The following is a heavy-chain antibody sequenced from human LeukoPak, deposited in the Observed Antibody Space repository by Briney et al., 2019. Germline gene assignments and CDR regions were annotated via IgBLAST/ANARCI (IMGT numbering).Heavy chain of an antibody. CDR3: ARVGLYSSSWLTAMYYFDY. CDR1: GGSFSGYY. Sequence: SETLSLTCAVYGGSFSGYYWSWIRQPPGKGLEWIGEINHSGSTNYNPSLKSRVTISVDTSKNQFSLKLSSATAADTAVYYCARVGLYSSSWLTAMYYFDYWGQGTLVTVSS. D-gene: IGHD6-13*01. CDR2: INHSGST. V-gene: IGHV4-34*01. J-gene: IGHJ4*02.